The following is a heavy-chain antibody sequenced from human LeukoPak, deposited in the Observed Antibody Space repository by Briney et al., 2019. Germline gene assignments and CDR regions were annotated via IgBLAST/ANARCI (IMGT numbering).Heavy chain of an antibody. V-gene: IGHV1-2*02. CDR3: ARDAGVTDDNWFDP. CDR1: GYTFTGYY. J-gene: IGHJ5*02. D-gene: IGHD5-18*01. CDR2: INPNSGGT. Sequence: ASVKVSCKASGYTFTGYYMHWVRQAPGQGLEWMGWINPNSGGTNYAQKFQGRVTMTRDTSISTAYMELSRLRSDDTAVYYRARDAGVTDDNWFDPWGQGTLVTVSS.